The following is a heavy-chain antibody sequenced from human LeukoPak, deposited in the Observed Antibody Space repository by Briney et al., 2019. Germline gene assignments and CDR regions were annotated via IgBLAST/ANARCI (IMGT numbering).Heavy chain of an antibody. D-gene: IGHD3-3*01. Sequence: GGSLRLSCAASGFSFSSSSMNWVRQAPGKGLEWVSYISGSTSSIYYADSVEGRFTISRDNAKNSLFLQMNSLRAEDTAVYFCARLAALLEAFDIWGQGTMVTVSS. CDR2: ISGSTSSI. CDR1: GFSFSSSS. V-gene: IGHV3-48*01. CDR3: ARLAALLEAFDI. J-gene: IGHJ3*02.